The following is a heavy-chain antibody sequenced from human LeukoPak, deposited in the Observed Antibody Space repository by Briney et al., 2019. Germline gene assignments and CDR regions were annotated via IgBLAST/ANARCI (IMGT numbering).Heavy chain of an antibody. D-gene: IGHD3-10*01. CDR2: INPNSGGT. CDR1: GYTFTGYY. J-gene: IGHJ6*02. Sequence: ASVKVSCKASGYTFTGYYMHWVRQAPGQGLEWMGWINPNSGGTNYAQKFQGRVTMTRDTSISTAYMELSRLRSDDTAVYYCARVGHHNVLRWFGELVLEYYYYYGMDVWGQGTTVTVSS. V-gene: IGHV1-2*02. CDR3: ARVGHHNVLRWFGELVLEYYYYYGMDV.